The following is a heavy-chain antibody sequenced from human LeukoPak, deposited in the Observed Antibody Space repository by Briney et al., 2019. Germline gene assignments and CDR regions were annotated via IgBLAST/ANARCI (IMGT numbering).Heavy chain of an antibody. Sequence: ASVKVSCKASGYTFTSYDINWVRQATGQGLEWMGWMNPNSGNTGYAQKFQGRVTMTRNTSISTAYMELSSLRSEDTAVYYCARGLAYSSGWYPGYWGQGTLVTVSS. J-gene: IGHJ4*02. V-gene: IGHV1-8*01. CDR2: MNPNSGNT. CDR3: ARGLAYSSGWYPGY. CDR1: GYTFTSYD. D-gene: IGHD6-19*01.